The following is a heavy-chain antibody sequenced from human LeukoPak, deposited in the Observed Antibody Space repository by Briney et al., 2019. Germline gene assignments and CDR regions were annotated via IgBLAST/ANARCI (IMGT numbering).Heavy chain of an antibody. CDR2: IWNDGSEK. CDR3: ARNYYYDNSGYYYPYYGMDV. J-gene: IGHJ6*02. CDR1: GFTFSTYG. D-gene: IGHD3-22*01. Sequence: GGSLRLSCAVSGFTFSTYGMHWVRQAPGKGLEWVAVIWNDGSEKYHTDSVKGRFTISRDNAKNSLYLQMNSLRAEDTAVYYCARNYYYDNSGYYYPYYGMDVWGQGTTVTVSS. V-gene: IGHV3-33*01.